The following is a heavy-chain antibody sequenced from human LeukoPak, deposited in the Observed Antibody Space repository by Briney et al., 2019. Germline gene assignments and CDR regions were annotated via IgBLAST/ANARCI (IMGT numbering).Heavy chain of an antibody. V-gene: IGHV3-9*01. Sequence: GGSLRLSCAASGFTFDDYAMHWVRQAPGKGLEWVSGISWNSGSIGYADSVKGRFTISRDNAKNSLYLQMNSLRAEDTALYYCAKELGYSGYDFGYYYGMDVWGQGTTVTVSS. D-gene: IGHD5-12*01. CDR1: GFTFDDYA. J-gene: IGHJ6*02. CDR3: AKELGYSGYDFGYYYGMDV. CDR2: ISWNSGSI.